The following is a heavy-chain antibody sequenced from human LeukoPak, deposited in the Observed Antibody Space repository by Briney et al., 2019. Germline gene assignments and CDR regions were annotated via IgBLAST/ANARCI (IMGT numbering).Heavy chain of an antibody. CDR3: ARLAAVPG. CDR1: GYTFTDYY. D-gene: IGHD6-19*01. CDR2: IHPNSGGT. J-gene: IGHJ1*01. V-gene: IGHV1-2*02. Sequence: ASVKVSCKASGYTFTDYYLHWVRQAPGQGLEWMGWIHPNSGGTNYSQKFQGRVAMTRDTSISTAYMELSSLRSDDTAVYYCARLAAVPGWGQGTLVTVSS.